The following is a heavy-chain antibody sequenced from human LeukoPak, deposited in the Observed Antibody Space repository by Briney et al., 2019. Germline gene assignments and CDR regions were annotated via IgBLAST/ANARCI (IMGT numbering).Heavy chain of an antibody. V-gene: IGHV4-34*01. CDR3: AARHDSRRDFDY. Sequence: TSETLSLTCAVCGGSFSGYYWSWIRQPPGKGLEWIGEINHSGSTNYNPSLKSRVTISVDTSKNQFSLKLSSVTAADTAVYYCAARHDSRRDFDYWGQGTLVTVSS. D-gene: IGHD2-15*01. J-gene: IGHJ4*02. CDR2: INHSGST. CDR1: GGSFSGYY.